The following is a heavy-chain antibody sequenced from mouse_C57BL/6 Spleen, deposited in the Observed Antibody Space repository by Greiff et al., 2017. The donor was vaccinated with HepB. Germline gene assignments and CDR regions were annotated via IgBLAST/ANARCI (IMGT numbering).Heavy chain of an antibody. CDR2: IYPRDGST. CDR3: AREGAMTTVVATGYFDV. J-gene: IGHJ1*03. V-gene: IGHV1-85*01. Sequence: VQLQQSGPELVKPGASVKLSCKASGYTFTSYDINWVKQRPGQGLEWIGWIYPRDGSTKYNEKFKGKATLTVDTSSSTAYMELHSLTSEDSAVYFCAREGAMTTVVATGYFDVWGTGTTVTVSS. D-gene: IGHD1-1*01. CDR1: GYTFTSYD.